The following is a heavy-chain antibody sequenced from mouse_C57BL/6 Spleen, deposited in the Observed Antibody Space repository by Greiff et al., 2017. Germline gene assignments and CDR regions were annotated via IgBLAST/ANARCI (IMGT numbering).Heavy chain of an antibody. Sequence: QVQLQQPGAELVRPGTSVKLSCKASGYTFTSYWMHWVKQRPGQGLEWIGVIDPSDSYTNYNQKFKGKATLTVDTSSSTAYMQLSSLTSEDSAVYYCARAKGPNWYFEVWGTGTTVTVSS. D-gene: IGHD3-3*01. CDR1: GYTFTSYW. CDR2: IDPSDSYT. V-gene: IGHV1-59*01. J-gene: IGHJ1*03. CDR3: ARAKGPNWYFEV.